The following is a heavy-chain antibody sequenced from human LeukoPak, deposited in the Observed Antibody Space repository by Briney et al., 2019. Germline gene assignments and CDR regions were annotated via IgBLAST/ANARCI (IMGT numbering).Heavy chain of an antibody. V-gene: IGHV3-53*01. CDR2: IYSGSST. J-gene: IGHJ4*02. CDR1: GFTVSSNY. CDR3: ARGLSLTALGY. Sequence: GGSLRLSCAASGFTVSSNYMSWVRQAPGEGLEWVSVIYSGSSTYYADSVKGRFTISRDNSKNTLYLQMNSLRADDTAVYYCARGLSLTALGYWGQGTLVTVSS. D-gene: IGHD7-27*01.